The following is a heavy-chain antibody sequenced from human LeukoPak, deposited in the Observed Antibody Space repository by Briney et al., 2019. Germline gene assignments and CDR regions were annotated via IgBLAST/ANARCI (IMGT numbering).Heavy chain of an antibody. CDR2: IYHSGTT. Sequence: SETLSLTCTVSGYSISSGYYWGWIRQPPGKGLEWIGSIYHSGTTYSNPSLKSRVTISVDTSKNQFSLRLSSVTAADTAVYYCAREYCSSGSYYSRVSYYYYYYMDVWGKGTTVTVSS. CDR1: GYSISSGYY. CDR3: AREYCSSGSYYSRVSYYYYYYMDV. V-gene: IGHV4-38-2*02. D-gene: IGHD2-15*01. J-gene: IGHJ6*03.